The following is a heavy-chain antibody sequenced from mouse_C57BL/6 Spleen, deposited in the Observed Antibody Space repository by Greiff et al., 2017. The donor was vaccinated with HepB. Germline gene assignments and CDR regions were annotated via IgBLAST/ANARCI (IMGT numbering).Heavy chain of an antibody. J-gene: IGHJ2*01. Sequence: QVQLQQSGAELVKPGASVKISCKASGYAFSSYWMNWVKQRPGKGLEWIGQIYPGDGDTNYNGKFKGKATLTADKSSSTAYMQLSSLTSEDSAVYFCARSGAGTHFDYWGQGTTLTVSS. CDR2: IYPGDGDT. D-gene: IGHD4-1*01. CDR1: GYAFSSYW. CDR3: ARSGAGTHFDY. V-gene: IGHV1-80*01.